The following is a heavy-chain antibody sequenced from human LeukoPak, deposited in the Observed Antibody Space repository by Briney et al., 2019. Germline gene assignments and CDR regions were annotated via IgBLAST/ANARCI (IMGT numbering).Heavy chain of an antibody. J-gene: IGHJ4*02. Sequence: GGSLRLSCAASGFTFSDYYMSWIRQAPGKGLVWVSRINSDGSYIKYADSVRGRFTISRDNAKNTLYLQMNSLRAEDTAVYYCARTEDIAVADYWGQGTLVTVSS. D-gene: IGHD2-15*01. CDR1: GFTFSDYY. V-gene: IGHV3-74*03. CDR2: INSDGSYI. CDR3: ARTEDIAVADY.